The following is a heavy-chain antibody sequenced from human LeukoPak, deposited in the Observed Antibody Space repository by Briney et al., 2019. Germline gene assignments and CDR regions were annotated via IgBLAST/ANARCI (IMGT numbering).Heavy chain of an antibody. CDR1: GDSISTYH. V-gene: IGHV4-59*01. D-gene: IGHD5-18*01. CDR3: ARDKRHSYGRYFAH. Sequence: SETLSLTCSVSGDSISTYHWNGIRKPPGKGLEWIAYMQSTGNSKYNPSLKSRATMSVDTSKNQVVLNLSSVTAADTAVYYCARDKRHSYGRYFAHWGQGMLVTVSS. CDR2: MQSTGNS. J-gene: IGHJ4*02.